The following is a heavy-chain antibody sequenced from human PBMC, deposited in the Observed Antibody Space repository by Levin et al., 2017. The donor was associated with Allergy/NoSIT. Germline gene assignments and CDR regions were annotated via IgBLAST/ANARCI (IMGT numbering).Heavy chain of an antibody. Sequence: GGSLRLSCADSGFTISEYAMAWVRQAPGKGLEWVSVITGGGFNTYYGDSVKGRFTVSRDDSKDTLYLELNSLGGEDTAVYYCAKKQGGTSGFSFDVWGQGTMVTVSS. V-gene: IGHV3-23*01. D-gene: IGHD1-1*01. J-gene: IGHJ3*01. CDR1: GFTISEYA. CDR3: AKKQGGTSGFSFDV. CDR2: ITGGGFNT.